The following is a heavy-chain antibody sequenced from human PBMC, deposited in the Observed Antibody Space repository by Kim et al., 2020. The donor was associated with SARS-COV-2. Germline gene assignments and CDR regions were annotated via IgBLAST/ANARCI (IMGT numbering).Heavy chain of an antibody. V-gene: IGHV3-23*01. D-gene: IGHD2-15*01. CDR3: VKWGFCSGGRCAQFFQH. J-gene: IGHJ1*01. CDR2: ISSSGEGT. CDR1: GFTFSTYD. Sequence: GGSLRLSCAASGFTFSTYDMSWVRQAPGKGLEWVSAISSSGEGTFYADSVKGRFTISRDNSRDTLYLHLNNLRAEDTAVYYCVKWGFCSGGRCAQFFQHWGQGTPVSVSS.